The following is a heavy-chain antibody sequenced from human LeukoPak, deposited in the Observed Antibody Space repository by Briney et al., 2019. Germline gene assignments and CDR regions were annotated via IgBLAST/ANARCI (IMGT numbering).Heavy chain of an antibody. Sequence: GGSLRLSCAVSGFTLSSYNMNWVRQAPGKGLEWVSYIRNSGNTIYYADSVKGRFTISRDPAKNSLYLQMNSLRAGDAAVYYCAKAPVTTCSGAYCYPFDYWSQGTLVTVSS. D-gene: IGHD2-15*01. CDR1: GFTLSSYN. CDR3: AKAPVTTCSGAYCYPFDY. J-gene: IGHJ4*02. V-gene: IGHV3-48*01. CDR2: IRNSGNTI.